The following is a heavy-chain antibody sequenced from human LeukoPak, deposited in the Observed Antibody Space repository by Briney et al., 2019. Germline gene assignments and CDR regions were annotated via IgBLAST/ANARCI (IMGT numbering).Heavy chain of an antibody. D-gene: IGHD3-22*01. Sequence: GGSLRLSCVASGFTFSDYYMSWIRQAPGKGLEWVSYISSSGSTIYYADSVKGRFTISRDNAKNSLYLQMNSLRAEDTAVYYCARDPHYYDSSGYVDYWGQGTLVTVSS. CDR1: GFTFSDYY. CDR2: ISSSGSTI. V-gene: IGHV3-11*01. CDR3: ARDPHYYDSSGYVDY. J-gene: IGHJ4*02.